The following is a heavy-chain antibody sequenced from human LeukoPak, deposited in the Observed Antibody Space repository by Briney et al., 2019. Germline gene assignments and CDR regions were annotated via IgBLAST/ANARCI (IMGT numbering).Heavy chain of an antibody. CDR1: GFTFSNYW. CDR2: INEDGSRK. CDR3: AGGYYAGY. J-gene: IGHJ4*02. V-gene: IGHV3-7*04. Sequence: GGSLRLSCVGSGFTFSNYWINWVRQAPGKGLEWVGNINEDGSRKNYADSVKGRFTISRDNSKNSLYLQMDSLRAEDTALYYCAGGYYAGYWGQGTQVTVPS. D-gene: IGHD2-2*01.